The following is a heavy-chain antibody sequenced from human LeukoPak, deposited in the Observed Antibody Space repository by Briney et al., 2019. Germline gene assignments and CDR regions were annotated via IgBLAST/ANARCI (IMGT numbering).Heavy chain of an antibody. Sequence: SETLSLTCTVSGGSISSGGYYWSWIRQHPGKGLEWIGYIYYSGSTYYNPSLKSRVTISVDTSKNQFSLKLNSVTAADTAVYYCARSPRPLTPWGAAGHIFDYWGQGTLVTVSS. D-gene: IGHD6-13*01. CDR2: IYYSGST. CDR1: GGSISSGGYY. V-gene: IGHV4-31*03. J-gene: IGHJ4*02. CDR3: ARSPRPLTPWGAAGHIFDY.